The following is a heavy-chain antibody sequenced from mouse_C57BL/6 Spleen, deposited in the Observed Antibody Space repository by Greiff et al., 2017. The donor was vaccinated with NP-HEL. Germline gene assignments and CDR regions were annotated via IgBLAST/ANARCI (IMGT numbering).Heavy chain of an antibody. CDR3: ARRGNYDDY. V-gene: IGHV1-55*01. Sequence: VQLVESGAELVKPGASVKMSCKASGYTFTSYWITWVKQRPGQGLEWIGDIYPGSGSTNYNEKFKSKATLTVDTSSSTAYMQLSSLASEDSAGYYCARRGNYDDYWGQGTTLTVSS. CDR1: GYTFTSYW. J-gene: IGHJ2*01. CDR2: IYPGSGST.